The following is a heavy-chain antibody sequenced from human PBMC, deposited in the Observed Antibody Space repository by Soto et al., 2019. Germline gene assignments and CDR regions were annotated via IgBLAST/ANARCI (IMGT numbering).Heavy chain of an antibody. CDR3: ARHPLKYTNRYYFDY. J-gene: IGHJ4*02. V-gene: IGHV4-59*08. Sequence: SETLSLTCTVSGDSTSSYYWSWIRQPPGKGLEWIGYIFYSGSTNYNPSLKSRVTISVDTSKNQFSLKLTSVTAADTAVYYCARHPLKYTNRYYFDYWGPGTLVTVSS. D-gene: IGHD6-13*01. CDR2: IFYSGST. CDR1: GDSTSSYY.